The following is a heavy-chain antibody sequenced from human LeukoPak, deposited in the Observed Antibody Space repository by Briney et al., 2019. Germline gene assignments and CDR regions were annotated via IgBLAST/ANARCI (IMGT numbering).Heavy chain of an antibody. Sequence: PGGSLRLSCAASGFTVSSNYMSWVRQAPGKGLEWVSVIYSGGSTYYADSVKGRFTISGDNSKNTLYLQMNSLRAEDTAVYYCARDRDYGSGSHNAFDIWGQGTMVTVSS. J-gene: IGHJ3*02. D-gene: IGHD3-10*01. CDR3: ARDRDYGSGSHNAFDI. CDR2: IYSGGST. V-gene: IGHV3-53*01. CDR1: GFTVSSNY.